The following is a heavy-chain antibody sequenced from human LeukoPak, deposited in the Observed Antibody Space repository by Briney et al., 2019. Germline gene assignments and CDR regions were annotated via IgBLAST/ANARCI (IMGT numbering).Heavy chain of an antibody. J-gene: IGHJ5*02. CDR3: ARGFGYCSSTSCYWDWFDP. CDR1: GYSFTSYW. D-gene: IGHD2-2*01. Sequence: GESLKISCKGSGYSFTSYWIGWVRQMPGKGLEWMGHIYPGDSDTRYSPSFQGQVTISADKSISTAYLQWSSLKASDTAMYYCARGFGYCSSTSCYWDWFDPWGQGTLVTVSS. CDR2: IYPGDSDT. V-gene: IGHV5-51*01.